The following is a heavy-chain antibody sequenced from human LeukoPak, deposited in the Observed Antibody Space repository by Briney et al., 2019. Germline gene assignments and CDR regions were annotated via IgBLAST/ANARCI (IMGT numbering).Heavy chain of an antibody. CDR3: ATVRGANYYYYMDV. CDR1: GGSISSYY. J-gene: IGHJ6*03. D-gene: IGHD3-10*01. CDR2: IYTSGST. Sequence: SETLSLTCTVSGGSISSYYWSWIRQPAGKGLEWIGRIYTSGSTNYNPSLKSRVTMSVDTSKNQFSLKLSSVTAADTAVYYCATVRGANYYYYMDVWGKGTTVTVSS. V-gene: IGHV4-4*07.